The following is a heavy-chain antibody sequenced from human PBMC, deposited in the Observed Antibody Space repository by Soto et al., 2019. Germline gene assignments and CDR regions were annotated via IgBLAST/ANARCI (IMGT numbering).Heavy chain of an antibody. J-gene: IGHJ4*02. D-gene: IGHD4-17*01. CDR1: GGSVNSDNYY. V-gene: IGHV4-61*01. Sequence: PSETLSLTCTVSGGSVNSDNYYWTWIRQPPGKGLEWIGYIYYGGNTKYNPSLNSRVSISVDTSKNQFSLNLSSVTAADTAVYYCARYGGPSQNFDYWGQGTLVTVSS. CDR3: ARYGGPSQNFDY. CDR2: IYYGGNT.